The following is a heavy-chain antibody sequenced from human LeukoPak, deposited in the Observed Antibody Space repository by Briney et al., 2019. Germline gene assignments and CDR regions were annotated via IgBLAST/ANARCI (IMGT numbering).Heavy chain of an antibody. CDR2: IKSKTDGGTT. V-gene: IGHV3-15*01. CDR3: RTPDYHGLGSPF. D-gene: IGHD3-10*01. J-gene: IGHJ4*02. Sequence: GGSLRLSCAASGFTFSNAWMSWVRQAPGKGLEWVGRIKSKTDGGTTDYAALVKGRFTISRDDSKNTLYLQMNSLKTEDTAVYYCRTPDYHGLGSPFWSQGSLVTVSS. CDR1: GFTFSNAW.